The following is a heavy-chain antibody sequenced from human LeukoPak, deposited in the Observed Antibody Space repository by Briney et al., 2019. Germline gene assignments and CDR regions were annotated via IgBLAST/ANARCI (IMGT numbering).Heavy chain of an antibody. CDR1: GGSISSGSYY. V-gene: IGHV4-61*02. CDR2: IYTSGST. J-gene: IGHJ6*03. CDR3: ARGSRGSTSERHLRYYYYYYMDV. D-gene: IGHD2-2*01. Sequence: SETLSLTCTVSGGSISSGSYYWSWIRQPAGKGLEWIGRIYTSGSTNYNPSLKSRVTMSVDTSKDQFSLKLSSVTAADTAVYYCARGSRGSTSERHLRYYYYYYMDVWGKGTTVTVSS.